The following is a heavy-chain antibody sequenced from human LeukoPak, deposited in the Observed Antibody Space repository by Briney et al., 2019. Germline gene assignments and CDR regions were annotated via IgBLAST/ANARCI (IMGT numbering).Heavy chain of an antibody. D-gene: IGHD2-2*01. V-gene: IGHV1-8*01. J-gene: IGHJ5*02. CDR3: ARETRLCAITGWFDP. CDR1: GYTFSTYD. Sequence: ASVKVSCKASGYTFSTYDINWVRQAPGQGLEWMGWMNVNSGEAGYAQKFQGRVTMTRDTSTNTAYMEVSSLTSEDSAIYYCARETRLCAITGWFDPWGQGTLVIVSS. CDR2: MNVNSGEA.